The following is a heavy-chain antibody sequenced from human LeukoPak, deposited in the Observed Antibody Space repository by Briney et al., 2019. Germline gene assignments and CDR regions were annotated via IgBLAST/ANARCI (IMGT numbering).Heavy chain of an antibody. CDR2: IYYSGST. Sequence: PSETLSLTCTVSGGSINNYYWSWIRQPPGKGLEWIGYIYYSGSTNYNPSLKSRVTISVDTSKNQFSLKLSSVTAADTAVYYCARADSHYDILTGYYPYYFDYWGQGTLVTVSS. CDR1: GGSINNYY. J-gene: IGHJ4*02. CDR3: ARADSHYDILTGYYPYYFDY. V-gene: IGHV4-59*01. D-gene: IGHD3-9*01.